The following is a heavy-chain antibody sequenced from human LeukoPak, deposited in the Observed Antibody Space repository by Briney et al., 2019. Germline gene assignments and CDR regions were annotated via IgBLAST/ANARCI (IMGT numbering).Heavy chain of an antibody. V-gene: IGHV3-64*01. CDR2: TSSNGGST. CDR3: ARDFIAAASGLGY. J-gene: IGHJ4*02. D-gene: IGHD6-13*01. CDR1: GFTFSSYA. Sequence: GGSLRLSCAASGFTFSSYAMHWVRQAPGKGLEYVSATSSNGGSTYYANSVKGRFTISRDNSKNTLYLQMGSLRAEDMAVYYCARDFIAAASGLGYWGQGTLVTVSS.